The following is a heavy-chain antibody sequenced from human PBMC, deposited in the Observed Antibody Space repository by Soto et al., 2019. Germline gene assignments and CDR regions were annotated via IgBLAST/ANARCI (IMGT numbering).Heavy chain of an antibody. CDR3: ARRRYCSGGSCPSAVFDY. D-gene: IGHD2-15*01. J-gene: IGHJ4*02. CDR2: IYYSGST. V-gene: IGHV4-39*01. CDR1: GGSISSSSYY. Sequence: QLQLQESGPGLVKPSETLSLTCTVSGGSISSSSYYWGWIRQPPGKGLEWIGSIYYSGSTYYNPSLKSRVTISVGTSKNQFSLKLSSVTAADTAVYYCARRRYCSGGSCPSAVFDYWGQGTLVTVSS.